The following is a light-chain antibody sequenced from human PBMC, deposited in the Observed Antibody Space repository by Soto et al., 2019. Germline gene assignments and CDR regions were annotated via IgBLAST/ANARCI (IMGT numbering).Light chain of an antibody. Sequence: EIVLTQSPGTLSFSPGERATLTCRASQSVSSSYLAWFQQKPGQAPRLLIYGASSRATGIPDRFSGRGSGTDFTLTSSRLEPEDFAVYYCQRYGNAPFTFGPGTKVDIK. CDR1: QSVSSSY. CDR3: QRYGNAPFT. J-gene: IGKJ3*01. CDR2: GAS. V-gene: IGKV3-20*01.